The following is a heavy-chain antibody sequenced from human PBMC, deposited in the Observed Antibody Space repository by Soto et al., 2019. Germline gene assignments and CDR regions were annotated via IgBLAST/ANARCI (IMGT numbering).Heavy chain of an antibody. D-gene: IGHD2-15*01. CDR1: GYTFARYI. CDR2: INTGNGNT. V-gene: IGHV1-3*04. CDR3: ARDYLEGYCSGGTCYYFQH. J-gene: IGHJ1*01. Sequence: GASVKVSCKASGYTFARYIMHWVRQAPGQRLEWMGWINTGNGNTKYSQKFQGRVTITRDTSASTAYMELSSLRSEDTAVYYCARDYLEGYCSGGTCYYFQHWG.